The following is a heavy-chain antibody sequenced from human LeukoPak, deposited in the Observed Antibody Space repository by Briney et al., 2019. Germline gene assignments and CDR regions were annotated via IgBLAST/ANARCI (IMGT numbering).Heavy chain of an antibody. CDR3: ARDFHYDSSGFSPPSPY. CDR2: ISYDGSNK. V-gene: IGHV3-30*01. Sequence: GGSLRLSCAASGFTFSSYAMHWVRQAPGKGLEWVAVISYDGSNKYYADSVKGRFTISRDNSKNTLYLQMNSLRAEDTAVYYRARDFHYDSSGFSPPSPYWGQGTLVTVSS. CDR1: GFTFSSYA. J-gene: IGHJ4*02. D-gene: IGHD3-22*01.